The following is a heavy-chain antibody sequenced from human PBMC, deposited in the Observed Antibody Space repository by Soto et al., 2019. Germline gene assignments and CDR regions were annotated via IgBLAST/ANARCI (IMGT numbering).Heavy chain of an antibody. J-gene: IGHJ4*02. CDR2: IWHDGRYE. D-gene: IGHD2-8*02. Sequence: QVQLVESGGGVVQPGKSLRLSCVASGDSLSNYCMHWVRQAPGKGLEWVASIWHDGRYEFHADSVKGRFAISRANSKNSLYLQLDALRVEDTAMYSCVTEGGVHYASTWCDFWGQGTLVPVSS. CDR3: VTEGGVHYASTWCDF. V-gene: IGHV3-33*01. CDR1: GDSLSNYC.